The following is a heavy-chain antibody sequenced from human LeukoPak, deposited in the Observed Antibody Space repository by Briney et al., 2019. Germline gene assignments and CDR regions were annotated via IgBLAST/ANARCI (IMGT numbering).Heavy chain of an antibody. J-gene: IGHJ3*02. D-gene: IGHD6-13*01. Sequence: GGSLRLSCAASGFTVSSNYMSWVRQAPGKGLEWVSVIYSGGSTYYADSVKGRFTISRDSAKNSLYLQMNSLRAEDTAVYYCAREMWDSSSWYGAFDIWGQGTMVTVSS. V-gene: IGHV3-53*01. CDR2: IYSGGST. CDR3: AREMWDSSSWYGAFDI. CDR1: GFTVSSNY.